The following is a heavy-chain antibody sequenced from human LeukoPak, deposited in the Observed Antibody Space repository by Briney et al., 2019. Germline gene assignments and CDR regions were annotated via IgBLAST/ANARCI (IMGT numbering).Heavy chain of an antibody. D-gene: IGHD3-10*01. V-gene: IGHV3-7*03. CDR3: VKPYYYGSGNYRNYFDY. CDR1: GITFSNYW. Sequence: GGSLRLSCAASGITFSNYWMSWVRQAPGKGLEWVANIKQDGSEKYYVDSVKGRCTISRDNAKNSLYLQMNSLRAEDTAVYYCVKPYYYGSGNYRNYFDYWGQGTLVTVSS. CDR2: IKQDGSEK. J-gene: IGHJ4*02.